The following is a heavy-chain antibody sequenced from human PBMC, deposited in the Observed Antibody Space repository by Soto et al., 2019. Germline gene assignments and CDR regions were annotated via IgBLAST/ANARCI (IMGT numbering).Heavy chain of an antibody. CDR3: ARVTLTISWN. D-gene: IGHD6-13*01. J-gene: IGHJ4*02. Sequence: AASVKVSCKTSGYIFITYGLHWVRQAPGQSHEWMGWINPGNGNTNYSQKFQDRVTITRDTSATTAYVELSSLRSEDTAVYYCARVTLTISWNWGKGAPVTV. CDR2: INPGNGNT. V-gene: IGHV1-3*01. CDR1: GYIFITYG.